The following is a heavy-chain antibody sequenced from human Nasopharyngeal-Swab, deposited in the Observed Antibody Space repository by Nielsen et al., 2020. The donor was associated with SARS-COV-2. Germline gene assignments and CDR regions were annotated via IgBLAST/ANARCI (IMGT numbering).Heavy chain of an antibody. J-gene: IGHJ6*02. CDR2: IKEDGSEK. Sequence: VRQAPGKGLEWVANIKEDGSEKNYVDSVKGRFTISRDNAKNSLYLQMSSLRADDTAVCYCARDTYCSGGSCYGYGMAVWGQGTTVTVSS. CDR3: ARDTYCSGGSCYGYGMAV. D-gene: IGHD2-15*01. V-gene: IGHV3-7*01.